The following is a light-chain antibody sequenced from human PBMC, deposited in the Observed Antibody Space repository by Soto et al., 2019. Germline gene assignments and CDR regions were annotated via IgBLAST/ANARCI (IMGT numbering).Light chain of an antibody. CDR1: QSITTY. Sequence: DIQMTQSPSSLSASVGDRVTITCRASQSITTYLNWYRQKPGKAPKLLIYAASSLQSGVPSRFSGSGSETEFTLSISSLQPEDFATYFCQQIYSAPLTVCGGTKVDIK. J-gene: IGKJ4*01. CDR3: QQIYSAPLT. CDR2: AAS. V-gene: IGKV1-39*01.